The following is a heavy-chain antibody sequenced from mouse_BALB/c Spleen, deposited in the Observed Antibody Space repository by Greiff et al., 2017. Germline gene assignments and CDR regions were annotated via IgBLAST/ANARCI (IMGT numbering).Heavy chain of an antibody. J-gene: IGHJ3*01. CDR2: IHYSGST. CDR1: GYSITSGYS. V-gene: IGHV3-1*02. Sequence: EVQLVESGPDLVKPSQSLSLTCTVTGYSITSGYSWHWLRQFPGNKLEWMGYIHYSGSTNYNPSLKSRISITRDTSKNQFFLQLNSVTTEDTATDDCARSVFYSAYWGQGTLVTVSA. D-gene: IGHD2-1*01. CDR3: ARSVFYSAY.